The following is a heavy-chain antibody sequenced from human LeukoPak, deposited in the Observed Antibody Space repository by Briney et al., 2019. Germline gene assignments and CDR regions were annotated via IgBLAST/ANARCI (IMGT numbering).Heavy chain of an antibody. Sequence: ASVKVSCKASGYTFTNYGISWVRQAPGQGPEWMGWINPNSGSTNYAQKFQGRVTVTRDTSINIAYMELIRLRSDDTALYYCARGPLANPNWYFDLWGRGTLVTVSS. J-gene: IGHJ2*01. CDR2: INPNSGST. V-gene: IGHV1-2*02. CDR1: GYTFTNYG. CDR3: ARGPLANPNWYFDL.